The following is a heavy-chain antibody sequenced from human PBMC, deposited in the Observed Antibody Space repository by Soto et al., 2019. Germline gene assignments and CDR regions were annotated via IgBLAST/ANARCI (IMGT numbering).Heavy chain of an antibody. CDR1: GGTFSSYA. V-gene: IGHV1-69*01. Sequence: QVQLVQSGAEVKKPGSSVKVSCKASGGTFSSYAISWVRQAPGQGLEWMGGIIPIFGTANYAQKFQGRVTITADESTTTAYRGRSSLGSEDTAVYYWASGASDFWSADHHPPGYWGQGTLVTVSS. CDR3: ASGASDFWSADHHPPGY. J-gene: IGHJ4*02. CDR2: IIPIFGTA. D-gene: IGHD3-3*01.